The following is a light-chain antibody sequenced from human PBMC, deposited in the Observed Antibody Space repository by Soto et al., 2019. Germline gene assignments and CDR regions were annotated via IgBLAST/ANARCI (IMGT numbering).Light chain of an antibody. V-gene: IGLV2-14*03. CDR3: YSWNSNSDTHYV. J-gene: IGLJ1*01. Sequence: QSALTQPASVSGSPGQSITISCTGTSSDIGASNYVSWYQQHPGQAPKLMISDVNSRPSGISDRFSGSKSGNTASLTISGLQAEDEADYYCYSWNSNSDTHYVFGTGTKVTVL. CDR1: SSDIGASNY. CDR2: DVN.